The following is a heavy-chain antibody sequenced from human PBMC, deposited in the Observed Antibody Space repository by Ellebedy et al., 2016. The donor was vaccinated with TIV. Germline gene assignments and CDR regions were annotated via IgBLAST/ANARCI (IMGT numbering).Heavy chain of an antibody. V-gene: IGHV3-74*01. CDR3: ATERSGRYYNY. Sequence: PGGSLRLSCEASGIIFSSYWMHWVRQAPGKGLLWVSRINSDGSSTNYADSVKGRFTISRDNAKNTVYLQMNSLRLEDTAVYYCATERSGRYYNYWGQGTLVTVSS. CDR1: GIIFSSYW. D-gene: IGHD1-26*01. J-gene: IGHJ4*02. CDR2: INSDGSST.